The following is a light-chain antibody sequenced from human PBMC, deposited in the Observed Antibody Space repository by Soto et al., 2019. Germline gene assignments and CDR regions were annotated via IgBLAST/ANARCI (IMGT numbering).Light chain of an antibody. Sequence: QSVLTQLASVTGPTGQPITISCTGTSSKVGAYNYVSWYQPYPGVVPERIFCDHSNRPSGFSCRCSGSKYGNSASLTISGLQAEDEADYSCRSYTSSNTLVFGTGTKVTVL. V-gene: IGLV2-14*01. CDR2: DHS. CDR1: SSKVGAYNY. CDR3: RSYTSSNTLV. J-gene: IGLJ1*01.